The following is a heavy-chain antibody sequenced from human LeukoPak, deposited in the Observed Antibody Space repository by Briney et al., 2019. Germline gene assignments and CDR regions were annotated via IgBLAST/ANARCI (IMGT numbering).Heavy chain of an antibody. CDR1: GFTFSSYG. D-gene: IGHD3-10*01. CDR3: ARDTITMVRGVIIPYYFDY. J-gene: IGHJ4*02. Sequence: GGSLRLSCAASGFTFSSYGMHWVRQAPGKGLEWVAVIWYDGSNKYYADSVKGRFTISRDNSKNTLYLQMNSLRAEDTAVYYCARDTITMVRGVIIPYYFDYWGQGTLVTVSS. CDR2: IWYDGSNK. V-gene: IGHV3-33*01.